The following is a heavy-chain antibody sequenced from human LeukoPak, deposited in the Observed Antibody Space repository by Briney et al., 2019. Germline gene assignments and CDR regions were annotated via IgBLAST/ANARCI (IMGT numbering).Heavy chain of an antibody. J-gene: IGHJ4*02. CDR2: MYCSGST. Sequence: SETLSLTCTVSGGSITSSSCDWGWIRQPPGKGLEWIGTMYCSGSTYYSPSLKSRVTISVNTSKNQFSLKLTSVTAADTAVYYCARSSLWPKDYFDYWGQGTLVTVSS. V-gene: IGHV4-39*07. D-gene: IGHD3-16*02. CDR3: ARSSLWPKDYFDY. CDR1: GGSITSSSCD.